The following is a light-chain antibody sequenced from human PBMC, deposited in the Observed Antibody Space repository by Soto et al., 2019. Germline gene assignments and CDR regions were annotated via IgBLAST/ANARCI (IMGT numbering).Light chain of an antibody. CDR3: QQSYSIPPVT. J-gene: IGKJ5*01. CDR1: QTINTH. CDR2: AAS. Sequence: DIQMTQSPSSLSASVGDRVTITCRASQTINTHLNWYQQKPGTAPKLLIYAASSLQSGVPSRFSGSGSGTDFTLTINSLQPEDFATYYCQQSYSIPPVTFGQGTRLEIK. V-gene: IGKV1-39*01.